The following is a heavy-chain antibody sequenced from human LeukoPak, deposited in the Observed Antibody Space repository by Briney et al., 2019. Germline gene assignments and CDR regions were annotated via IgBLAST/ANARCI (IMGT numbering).Heavy chain of an antibody. Sequence: GESLKISCKGSGYSFTNYWIGWVRQMPGKGLEWMGIIYPGDSDTRYSPSFQGQVTISAEKSISTAYLQWSSLEASDTAMYYCARLRKRDAFDIWGQGTMVTVSS. V-gene: IGHV5-51*01. CDR3: ARLRKRDAFDI. CDR2: IYPGDSDT. J-gene: IGHJ3*02. CDR1: GYSFTNYW.